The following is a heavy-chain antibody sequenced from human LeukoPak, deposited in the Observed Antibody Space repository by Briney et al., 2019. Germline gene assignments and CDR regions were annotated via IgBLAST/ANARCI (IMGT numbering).Heavy chain of an antibody. CDR2: FDPEDGET. CDR3: ATAVGAVYYFDY. V-gene: IGHV1-24*01. CDR1: GYTLTELS. D-gene: IGHD1-26*01. J-gene: IGHJ4*02. Sequence: ASVKVSCKVSGYTLTELSMHWVRQAPGKGLEWMGGFDPEDGETIYAQKFQGRVTMTEDTSTDTAYMEPSSLRSEDTAVYYCATAVGAVYYFDYWGQGTLVTVSS.